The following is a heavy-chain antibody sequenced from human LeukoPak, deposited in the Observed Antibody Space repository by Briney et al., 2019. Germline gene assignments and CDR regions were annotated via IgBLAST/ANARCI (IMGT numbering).Heavy chain of an antibody. CDR1: GFTFSSYG. J-gene: IGHJ6*04. Sequence: GGTLRLSCAASGFTFSSYGMSWVRQAPGKGLEWVSGISPSGDITYYADSVKGRFTISRDNSKNTVYLQMDSLRFEDAAVYYCAELGITMIGGVWGKGTTVTISS. D-gene: IGHD3-10*02. V-gene: IGHV3-23*01. CDR3: AELGITMIGGV. CDR2: ISPSGDIT.